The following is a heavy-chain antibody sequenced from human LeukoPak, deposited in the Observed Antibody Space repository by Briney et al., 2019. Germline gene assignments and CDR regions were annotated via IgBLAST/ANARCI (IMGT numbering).Heavy chain of an antibody. J-gene: IGHJ4*02. Sequence: PGGTMRLSCAASGFTFSSKGMSWVRQAPGKGLEWDSAISGGGGSTYYADSVKGRFTISRDNSKNTLYLQMNSLRAEDTAVYYCAKGLRGYWGQGTLVTVSS. CDR2: ISGGGGST. CDR1: GFTFSSKG. CDR3: AKGLRGY. V-gene: IGHV3-23*01. D-gene: IGHD4-17*01.